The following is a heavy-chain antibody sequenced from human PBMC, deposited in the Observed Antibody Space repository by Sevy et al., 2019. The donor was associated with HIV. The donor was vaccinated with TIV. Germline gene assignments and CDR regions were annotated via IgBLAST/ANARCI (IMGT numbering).Heavy chain of an antibody. J-gene: IGHJ4*02. CDR3: AGDPTDYVWGSYRYSYYFDY. CDR2: ISYDGSNK. Sequence: GGSLRLSCAASGFTFSSYAMHWVRQAPGKGLEWVAVISYDGSNKYYADSVKGRFTISRDNSKNTRYLQMNSLRAEDTAGYYCAGDPTDYVWGSYRYSYYFDYWGQGTLVTVSS. V-gene: IGHV3-30-3*01. D-gene: IGHD3-16*02. CDR1: GFTFSSYA.